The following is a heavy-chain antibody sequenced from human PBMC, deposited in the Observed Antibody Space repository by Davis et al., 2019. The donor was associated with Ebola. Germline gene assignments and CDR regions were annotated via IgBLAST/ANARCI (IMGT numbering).Heavy chain of an antibody. D-gene: IGHD2-15*01. CDR2: LNAYNGNT. V-gene: IGHV1-18*01. Sequence: ASVPVPCKASGYIFTSHGITCARQAPRQGLEWLGWLNAYNGNTNYAQKPKGRVTMTTDTSTSTAYMELRSLRSEDTAVYYCAGVVRYCSGGRCYGDDAFDIWGQGTMVTVSS. CDR1: GYIFTSHG. CDR3: AGVVRYCSGGRCYGDDAFDI. J-gene: IGHJ3*02.